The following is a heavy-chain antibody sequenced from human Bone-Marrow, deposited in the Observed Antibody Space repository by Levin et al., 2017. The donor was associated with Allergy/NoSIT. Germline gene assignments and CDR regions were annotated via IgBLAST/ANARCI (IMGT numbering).Heavy chain of an antibody. J-gene: IGHJ4*01. D-gene: IGHD6-19*01. V-gene: IGHV4-34*01. CDR2: IEQGGGP. CDR3: ARGRRWLTPTY. CDR1: GGSFRGYR. Sequence: SQTLSLTCAVYGGSFRGYRWTWIRQSPGQGLEWIGEIEQGGGPDYNPSLSSRVTLSLDTSQRQFSLELRSVTAADTAVYYCARGRRWLTPTYWGQGSLVIVSS.